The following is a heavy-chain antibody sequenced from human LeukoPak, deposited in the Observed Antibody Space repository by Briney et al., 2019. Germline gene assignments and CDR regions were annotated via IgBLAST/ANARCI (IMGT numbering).Heavy chain of an antibody. CDR3: ARDLGDSSGWYNSQNWFDP. D-gene: IGHD6-19*01. Sequence: SETVSPTCPVSGGSIRRSSYCWGWIRQPPGKGLEWIGSIYYSGSTYYNPSLKSRVTISVDTSKNQFSLKLSSVTAADTAVYYCARDLGDSSGWYNSQNWFDPWGQGTLVTVSS. V-gene: IGHV4-39*07. CDR2: IYYSGST. J-gene: IGHJ5*02. CDR1: GGSIRRSSYC.